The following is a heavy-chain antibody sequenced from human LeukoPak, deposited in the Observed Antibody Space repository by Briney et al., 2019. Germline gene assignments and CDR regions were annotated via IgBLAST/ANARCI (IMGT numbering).Heavy chain of an antibody. CDR1: GFTFDDYA. Sequence: GGSLRLSCAASGFTFDDYAMHWVRHAPGKGLEWVSGISWNGGSIGYADSVKGRFTISRDNAKNSLYLQMNSLRAEDTALYYCAREPSDTAFDYWGQGTLVTVSS. V-gene: IGHV3-9*01. CDR2: ISWNGGSI. J-gene: IGHJ4*02. CDR3: AREPSDTAFDY. D-gene: IGHD5-18*01.